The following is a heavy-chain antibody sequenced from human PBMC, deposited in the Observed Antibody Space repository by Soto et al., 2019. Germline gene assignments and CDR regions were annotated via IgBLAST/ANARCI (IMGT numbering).Heavy chain of an antibody. CDR3: ARDLSWGSNWYYYMDV. CDR1: GFTFTTAW. CDR2: ISSSSSVI. V-gene: IGHV3-48*01. J-gene: IGHJ6*03. D-gene: IGHD7-27*01. Sequence: GGSLRLSYAASGFTFTTAWINWVRQAPGKGLEWVSYISSSSSVIDYADSVKGRFTVSRDNARNSLYLQMNSLRAEDTAVYYCARDLSWGSNWYYYMDVWGKGTTVTV.